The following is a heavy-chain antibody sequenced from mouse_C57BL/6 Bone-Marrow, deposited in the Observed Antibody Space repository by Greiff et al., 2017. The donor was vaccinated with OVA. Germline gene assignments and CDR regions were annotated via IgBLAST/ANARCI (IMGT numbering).Heavy chain of an antibody. CDR1: GFTFSDYG. CDR3: ARGEGPYDRLDY. D-gene: IGHD2-12*01. CDR2: ISSGNSTI. Sequence: EVKLVESGGGLVKPGGSLKLSCAASGFTFSDYGMHWVRQAPEKGLEWVAYISSGNSTIYYADTVKGRFTISRDNAKNTLFLQMTSLRSEDTAMYYCARGEGPYDRLDYWGQGTTLTVSS. J-gene: IGHJ2*01. V-gene: IGHV5-17*01.